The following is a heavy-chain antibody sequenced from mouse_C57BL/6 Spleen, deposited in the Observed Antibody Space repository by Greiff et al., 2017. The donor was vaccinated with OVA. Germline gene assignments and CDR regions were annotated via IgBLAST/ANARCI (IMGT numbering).Heavy chain of an antibody. Sequence: EVKLVESGGGLVKPGGSLKLSCAASGFTFSDYGMHWVRQAPEKGLEWVAYISSGSSTIYYADTVKGRFTISIDNAKNTLFLQMTSLRSEDTAMYYCAREGLRPFDYWGQGTTLTVSS. V-gene: IGHV5-17*01. CDR2: ISSGSSTI. D-gene: IGHD2-4*01. CDR1: GFTFSDYG. CDR3: AREGLRPFDY. J-gene: IGHJ2*01.